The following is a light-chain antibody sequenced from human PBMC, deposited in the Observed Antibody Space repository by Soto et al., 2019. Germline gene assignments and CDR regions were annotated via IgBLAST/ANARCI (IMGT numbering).Light chain of an antibody. CDR2: GVK. CDR3: SSYTTSYSYV. V-gene: IGLV2-14*01. J-gene: IGLJ1*01. Sequence: QSVLTQPASVSGSPGQSITISCTGSGRDIGAYDYVSWYQQHPGKAPKLLIYGVKNRPSGVSYRFSASKSAFTASLTISALQAEDEAHYYCSSYTTSYSYVFGPGTKVTVL. CDR1: GRDIGAYDY.